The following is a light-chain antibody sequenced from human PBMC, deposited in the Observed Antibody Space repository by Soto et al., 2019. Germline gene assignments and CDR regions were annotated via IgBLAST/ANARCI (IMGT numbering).Light chain of an antibody. CDR1: QDISDW. CDR3: QEASSFPFT. Sequence: DIQMTQSPSSVSASVGDRLTITCRASQDISDWLAWSQQKPGKAPKLLIYAASTLQSGVPSRFSGTGSGTDFTLTISSLQPEDFATYYCQEASSFPFTFGPGTKVEIK. V-gene: IGKV1-12*01. J-gene: IGKJ3*01. CDR2: AAS.